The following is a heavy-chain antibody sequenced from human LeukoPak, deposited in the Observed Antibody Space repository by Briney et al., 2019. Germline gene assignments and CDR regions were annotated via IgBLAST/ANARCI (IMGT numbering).Heavy chain of an antibody. CDR1: GYTFASYD. V-gene: IGHV1-8*03. D-gene: IGHD2-15*01. CDR3: ARGRGSGAFDI. Sequence: ASVKVSCKASGYTFASYDINWVRQATGQGLEWMGWMNPNSGNTGYAQKIQGRVTITRNPSITTAYLELSSLRSEDTAVYYCARGRGSGAFDIWGQGTMVTVSS. J-gene: IGHJ3*02. CDR2: MNPNSGNT.